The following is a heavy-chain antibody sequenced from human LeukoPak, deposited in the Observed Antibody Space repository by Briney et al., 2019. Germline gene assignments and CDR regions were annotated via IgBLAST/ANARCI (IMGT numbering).Heavy chain of an antibody. D-gene: IGHD2-15*01. CDR1: GFTFDDYA. Sequence: PGRSLRLSCAASGFTFDDYAMHWVRQAPGKGLGWVSGISWNSGSIGYADSVKGRFTISRDNAKNSLYLQMNSLRAEDTALYYCAKEGPLYCSGGSCYSQYGMDVWGQGTTVTVSS. J-gene: IGHJ6*02. CDR3: AKEGPLYCSGGSCYSQYGMDV. V-gene: IGHV3-9*01. CDR2: ISWNSGSI.